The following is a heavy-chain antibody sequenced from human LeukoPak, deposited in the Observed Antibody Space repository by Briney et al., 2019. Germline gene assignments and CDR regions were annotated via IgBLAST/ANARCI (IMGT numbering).Heavy chain of an antibody. CDR3: AREGRESQGFDY. CDR2: IKQGGSEK. D-gene: IGHD3-10*01. V-gene: IGHV3-7*05. CDR1: GFTFCNYW. J-gene: IGHJ4*02. Sequence: PGGSLRLSCAASGFTFCNYWMTWVRQAPGKGLEWVANIKQGGSEKYYVDSVKGRFTVSRDNAKDSLYLQMNSLRAEDTAVYYCAREGRESQGFDYWGQGTLVTVSS.